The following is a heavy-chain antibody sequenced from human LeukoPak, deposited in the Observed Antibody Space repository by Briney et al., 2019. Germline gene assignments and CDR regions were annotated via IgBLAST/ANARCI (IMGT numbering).Heavy chain of an antibody. CDR3: AGQKDPRPIDY. J-gene: IGHJ4*02. CDR2: VNPASGGA. Sequence: GASVKVSCKAFGYTFTSNYMHWVRQAPGQGLEWMGWVNPASGGANYAQKFQGRVTMTRDTSIATAYMELNELTSDDTAVYYCAGQKDPRPIDYWGQGTLVTVSS. V-gene: IGHV1-2*02. CDR1: GYTFTSNY.